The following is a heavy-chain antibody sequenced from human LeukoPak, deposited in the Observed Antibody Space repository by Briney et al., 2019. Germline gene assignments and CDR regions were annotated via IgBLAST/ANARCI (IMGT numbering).Heavy chain of an antibody. Sequence: PSETLSLTCTVSGGSVGSGTYYWSWIRQSPGKGLEWIGNVYYSGSAYYNPSLKSRVTMSVDTSKNQFSLKLTSVTAADTAVYYCARVAGSPYGDYVGYFDLWGRGTLVTVSS. D-gene: IGHD4-17*01. CDR3: ARVAGSPYGDYVGYFDL. V-gene: IGHV4-39*07. CDR2: VYYSGSA. CDR1: GGSVGSGTYY. J-gene: IGHJ2*01.